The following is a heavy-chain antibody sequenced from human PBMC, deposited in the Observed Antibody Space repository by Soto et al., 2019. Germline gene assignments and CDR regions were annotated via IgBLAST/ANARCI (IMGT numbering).Heavy chain of an antibody. Sequence: VQLVESGGGLVQPGGSLRLSCAASGFTFDDYGMNWVRQDPGKRLEWVSFISFSGNTIYYADSVRGRFTISRDNAKSTLFLQMNSLRDDDTATYYCARRLHPLQYSDYWGRGTLVTVSS. J-gene: IGHJ4*02. CDR3: ARRLHPLQYSDY. D-gene: IGHD5-12*01. CDR1: GFTFDDYG. V-gene: IGHV3-48*02. CDR2: ISFSGNTI.